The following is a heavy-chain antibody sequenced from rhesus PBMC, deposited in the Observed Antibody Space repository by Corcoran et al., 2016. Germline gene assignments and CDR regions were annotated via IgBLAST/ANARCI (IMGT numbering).Heavy chain of an antibody. CDR3: ARSRGGSGWYLGYNSLDV. CDR2: IYWDDDK. Sequence: QVTLKESGPALVKPTQTLTLTCNFSVFSLSTIGMGVGWIRPPPGKARALLAQIYWDDDKYYSTSLKSSLTSPNETAKTQVVLTMTNMDPVDTATYYGARSRGGSGWYLGYNSLDVWGRGVLVTVSS. V-gene: IGHV2S1*01. J-gene: IGHJ5-2*02. D-gene: IGHD6-31*01. CDR1: VFSLSTIGMG.